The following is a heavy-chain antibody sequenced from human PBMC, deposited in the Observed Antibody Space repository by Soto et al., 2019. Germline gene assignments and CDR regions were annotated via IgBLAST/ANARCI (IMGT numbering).Heavy chain of an antibody. Sequence: QVQLVESGGGVVQPGRSLRLSCAASGFTFSSYGMHWVRQAPGKRLEWVAVISYDGSNKYYADSVKGRFTISRDNSKNTLYLQMNSLRAEDTAVYYCAKDSTVVVTAIGSWYFDLWGRGTLVTVSS. CDR2: ISYDGSNK. J-gene: IGHJ2*01. CDR1: GFTFSSYG. CDR3: AKDSTVVVTAIGSWYFDL. D-gene: IGHD2-21*02. V-gene: IGHV3-30*18.